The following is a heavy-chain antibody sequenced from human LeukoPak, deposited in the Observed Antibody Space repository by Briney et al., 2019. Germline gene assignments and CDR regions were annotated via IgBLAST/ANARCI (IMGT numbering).Heavy chain of an antibody. Sequence: GASVKVSCKASGYTFTGYYMHWVRQAPGQGLEWMGWVNPNSGSTGYAQQFQGRVTMTRNTSISTAYMELSSLRSDDTAVYYCGRGRWSATGSPQFDHWGQATLVTVSS. CDR3: GRGRWSATGSPQFDH. V-gene: IGHV1-8*02. D-gene: IGHD2-8*02. J-gene: IGHJ5*02. CDR2: VNPNSGST. CDR1: GYTFTGYY.